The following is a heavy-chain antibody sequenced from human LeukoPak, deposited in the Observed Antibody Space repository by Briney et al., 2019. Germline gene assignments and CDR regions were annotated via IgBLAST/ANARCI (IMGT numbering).Heavy chain of an antibody. V-gene: IGHV3-7*01. CDR1: GFTFSDYY. Sequence: GGSLRLSCAASGFTFSDYYMSWIRQAPGKGLEWVANIKQDSTATFYGASVKGRFTISRDNSKNSLYLQMDSLRVEDTAVYYCATSDATAGGPYWGLGTLVTVSS. J-gene: IGHJ4*02. CDR2: IKQDSTAT. D-gene: IGHD6-13*01. CDR3: ATSDATAGGPY.